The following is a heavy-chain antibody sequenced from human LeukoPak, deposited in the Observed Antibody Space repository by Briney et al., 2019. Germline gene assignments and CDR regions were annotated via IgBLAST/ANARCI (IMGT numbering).Heavy chain of an antibody. CDR3: ARADSSIAARLSRSSIFNYYYYMDV. CDR2: IKQDGSEK. D-gene: IGHD6-6*01. V-gene: IGHV3-7*01. CDR1: GFTFSSYE. J-gene: IGHJ6*03. Sequence: GGSLRLSCAASGFTFSSYEMNWVRQAPGKGLEWVANIKQDGSEKYYVDSVKGRFTISRDNAKNSLYLQMNSLRDEDTAVYYCARADSSIAARLSRSSIFNYYYYMDVWGKGTTVTVSS.